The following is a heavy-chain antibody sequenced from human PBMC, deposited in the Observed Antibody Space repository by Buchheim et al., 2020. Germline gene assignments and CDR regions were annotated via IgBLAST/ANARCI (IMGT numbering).Heavy chain of an antibody. D-gene: IGHD1-26*01. CDR1: GGSISSYY. J-gene: IGHJ3*02. CDR3: ARYRVGALLDAFDI. Sequence: QVQLQESGPGLVKPSETLSLTCTVSGGSISSYYWSWIRQPPGKGLEWIGYIYYSGSTNYNPSLKSRVTISVDTSKNQFSLKLSSVTAADTAVYYCARYRVGALLDAFDIWGQGT. CDR2: IYYSGST. V-gene: IGHV4-59*08.